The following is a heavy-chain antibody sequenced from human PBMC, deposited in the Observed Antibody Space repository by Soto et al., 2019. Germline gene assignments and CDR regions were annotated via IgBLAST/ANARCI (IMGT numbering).Heavy chain of an antibody. Sequence: QVQLVESGGGVVQPGRSLRLSCAASGFPFTSYGMHWVREGPDKGLEWVAIISYDGSDKYYADSVKGRFTISRDNSKNALYLQMTSLSPEDAALYYCVGGQYYFGYRGQGTLVIVSS. D-gene: IGHD3-10*01. CDR2: ISYDGSDK. V-gene: IGHV3-30*03. J-gene: IGHJ4*02. CDR3: VGGQYYFGY. CDR1: GFPFTSYG.